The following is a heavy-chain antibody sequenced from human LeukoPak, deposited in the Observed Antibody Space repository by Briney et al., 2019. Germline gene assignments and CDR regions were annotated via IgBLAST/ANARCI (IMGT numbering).Heavy chain of an antibody. D-gene: IGHD3-3*02. V-gene: IGHV3-23*01. CDR2: ISGNGAGT. J-gene: IGHJ4*02. CDR1: GFTFSSSA. CDR3: AKNPPIFGVALFDY. Sequence: PGGSLRLSCAASGFTFSSSAMSWVRQAPGKGLEWVSAISGNGAGTYYADSAKGRFTISRDNSKNTLYLQMNSLRAEDTAVYYCAKNPPIFGVALFDYWGQGTLVTVSS.